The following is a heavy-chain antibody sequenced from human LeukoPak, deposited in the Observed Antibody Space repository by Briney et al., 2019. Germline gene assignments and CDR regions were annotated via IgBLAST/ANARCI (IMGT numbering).Heavy chain of an antibody. V-gene: IGHV4-34*01. D-gene: IGHD1-7*01. J-gene: IGHJ6*02. CDR3: ARGSSGTTLSYGMDV. CDR2: INHSGST. CDR1: GRSFSGYY. Sequence: SETLSLTCAVYGRSFSGYYWSWLRQPPGKGLEWIGEINHSGSTNYNPSLKSRVTISVDTSKNQFSLRLSSVTAADTAVYYCARGSSGTTLSYGMDVWGQGTTVTVSS.